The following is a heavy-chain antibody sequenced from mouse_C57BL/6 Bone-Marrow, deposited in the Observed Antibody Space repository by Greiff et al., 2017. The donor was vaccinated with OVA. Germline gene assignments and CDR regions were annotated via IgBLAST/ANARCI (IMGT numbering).Heavy chain of an antibody. CDR3: AKENYGSSWFAY. CDR2: IYPGDGDT. J-gene: IGHJ3*01. V-gene: IGHV1-82*01. D-gene: IGHD1-1*01. CDR1: GYAFSSSW. Sequence: VHLVESGPELVKPGASVKISCKASGYAFSSSWMNWVKQRPGKGLEWIGRIYPGDGDTNYNGKFKGKATLTADKSSSTAYMQLSSLTSEDSAVYFCAKENYGSSWFAYWGKGTLVTVSA.